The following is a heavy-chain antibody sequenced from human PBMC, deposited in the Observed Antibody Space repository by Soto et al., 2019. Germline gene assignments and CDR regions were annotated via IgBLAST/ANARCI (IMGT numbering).Heavy chain of an antibody. D-gene: IGHD2-15*01. CDR3: ARHLYATWWTYTGPLDY. V-gene: IGHV4-39*01. Sequence: QLQLQESGPGLVKPSETLSLTCTVSGGSISSSSYYWGWIRQPPGKGLEWIGSIYYSGSTYYNPSLKSRVTISVDTSKNQFSLKLSSVTAADTAVYYCARHLYATWWTYTGPLDYWGQGTLVTVSS. CDR2: IYYSGST. CDR1: GGSISSSSYY. J-gene: IGHJ4*02.